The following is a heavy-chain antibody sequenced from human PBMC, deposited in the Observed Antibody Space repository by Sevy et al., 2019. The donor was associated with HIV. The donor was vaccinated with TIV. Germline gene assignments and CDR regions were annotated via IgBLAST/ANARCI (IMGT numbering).Heavy chain of an antibody. Sequence: SETLSLTCTVSGGSISSSSYFWGWIRQPPGKGLEWIGNIYYNGDTYYNPSLKSRVIISVETSKNHFSLGLSSVTATDTAVYYCARGASYYLGYFDYWGQGTLVTVSS. CDR1: GGSISSSSYF. CDR3: ARGASYYLGYFDY. CDR2: IYYNGDT. J-gene: IGHJ4*02. D-gene: IGHD1-26*01. V-gene: IGHV4-39*02.